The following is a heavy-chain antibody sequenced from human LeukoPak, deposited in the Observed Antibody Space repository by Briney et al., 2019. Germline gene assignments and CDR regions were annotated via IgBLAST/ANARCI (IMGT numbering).Heavy chain of an antibody. CDR2: IITMFGMT. V-gene: IGHV1-69*13. J-gene: IGHJ4*02. CDR3: ARDLDKKQAHTLESAY. CDR1: GGTFGDYF. Sequence: SVKVSCKASGGTFGDYFVTWVRQAPGQGLEWMGVIITMFGMTHYSQKFQGRLTITADASTTTVYLELSNLTPEDTAFYYCARDLDKKQAHTLESAYWGQGTLLTVSS. D-gene: IGHD2/OR15-2a*01.